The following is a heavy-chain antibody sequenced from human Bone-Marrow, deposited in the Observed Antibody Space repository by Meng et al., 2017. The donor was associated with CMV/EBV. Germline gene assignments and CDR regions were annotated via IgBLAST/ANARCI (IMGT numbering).Heavy chain of an antibody. CDR3: AKDRIKRMTTGVDY. J-gene: IGHJ4*02. Sequence: GESLKISCAASGFTFSSYEMNWVRQAPGKGLEWVSYISSSGSTIYYADSVKGRFTISRDNAKNTLYLQMNSLRAEDTAVYYCAKDRIKRMTTGVDYWGQGTLVTVSS. V-gene: IGHV3-48*03. CDR2: ISSSGSTI. CDR1: GFTFSSYE. D-gene: IGHD4-11*01.